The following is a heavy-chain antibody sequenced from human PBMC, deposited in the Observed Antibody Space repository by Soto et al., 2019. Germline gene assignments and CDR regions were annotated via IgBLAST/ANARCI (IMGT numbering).Heavy chain of an antibody. J-gene: IGHJ6*02. Sequence: ASVKVSCKASGYTFTSYYMHWVRQAPGQGLEWMGIINPSGGSTSYAQKFQGRVTMTRDTSTSTVYMELSSLRSEDTAVYYCARETTGYSSSWLLRYYYYGMDVWGQGTTVTVSS. D-gene: IGHD6-13*01. CDR2: INPSGGST. CDR1: GYTFTSYY. CDR3: ARETTGYSSSWLLRYYYYGMDV. V-gene: IGHV1-46*01.